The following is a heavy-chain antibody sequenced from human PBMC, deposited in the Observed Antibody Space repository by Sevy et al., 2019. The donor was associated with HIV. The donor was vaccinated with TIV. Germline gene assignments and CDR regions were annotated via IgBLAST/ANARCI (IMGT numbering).Heavy chain of an antibody. Sequence: GGSLRLSCAASGFTFSSYWMSWVRQAPGKGLEWVANIKQDGSEKYYVDSGKGRFTISRDNAKNSLYLQMNSLRAEDTAVYYCASHSVRDRLWYQLLPILYYYGMDVWGQGTTVTVSS. V-gene: IGHV3-7*03. CDR2: IKQDGSEK. D-gene: IGHD2-2*01. CDR3: ASHSVRDRLWYQLLPILYYYGMDV. J-gene: IGHJ6*02. CDR1: GFTFSSYW.